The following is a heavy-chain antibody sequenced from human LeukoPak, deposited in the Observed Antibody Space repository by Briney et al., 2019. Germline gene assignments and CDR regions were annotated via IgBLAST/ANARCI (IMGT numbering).Heavy chain of an antibody. Sequence: PFQTLSLTCAVYGGSFSGYYWSWIRQPPGKGLEWIGEINHSVSTNYNPSLKSRVTISVDTSKNQFSLKLSSVTAADTAVYYCASRMGSGFDYWGQGTLVTVSS. CDR3: ASRMGSGFDY. J-gene: IGHJ4*02. V-gene: IGHV4-34*01. D-gene: IGHD6-19*01. CDR1: GGSFSGYY. CDR2: INHSVST.